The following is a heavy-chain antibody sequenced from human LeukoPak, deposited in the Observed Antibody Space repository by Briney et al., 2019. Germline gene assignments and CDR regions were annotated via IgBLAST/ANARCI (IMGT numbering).Heavy chain of an antibody. V-gene: IGHV4-59*02. J-gene: IGHJ4*02. CDR2: LSYTGKT. CDR3: SEGYFEPFDH. Sequence: SETLSLTCVVSGASVSTSHWNWIRQLPGKGLEWIGCLSYTGKTDYNPSLTSRVTISLDTSKNQVSLKLKSVTAADTAVYYCSEGYFEPFDHWGQGTLVTVSS. CDR1: GASVSTSH. D-gene: IGHD2/OR15-2a*01.